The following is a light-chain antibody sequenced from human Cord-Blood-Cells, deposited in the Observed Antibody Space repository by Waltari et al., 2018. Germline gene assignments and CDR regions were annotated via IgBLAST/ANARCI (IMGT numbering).Light chain of an antibody. CDR1: SSDVGGYNY. J-gene: IGLJ3*02. CDR3: SSYTSSSTWV. CDR2: DVS. Sequence: QSALTQPASVSGSPGQSITISCTGTSSDVGGYNYVSWYQQHTGKAPKLMMYDVSKQPSGVSNRFSGSKAGNTASLPISGLQAEDEADYYCSSYTSSSTWVFGGGTKLTVL. V-gene: IGLV2-14*01.